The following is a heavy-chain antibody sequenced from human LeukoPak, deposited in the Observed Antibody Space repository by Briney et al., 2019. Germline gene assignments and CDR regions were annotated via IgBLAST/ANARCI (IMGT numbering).Heavy chain of an antibody. Sequence: SQTLSLTCAVSGGSISSGAYSWSWIRQPPGKGLEWIGYIYYSDTSYYNPSLKSRVTISVDTSKNQFPLKLSSVTAADTAVYYCASHSGGYAYWGQGTLVTVSS. V-gene: IGHV4-30-4*07. CDR3: ASHSGGYAY. J-gene: IGHJ4*02. CDR2: IYYSDTS. D-gene: IGHD5-12*01. CDR1: GGSISSGAYS.